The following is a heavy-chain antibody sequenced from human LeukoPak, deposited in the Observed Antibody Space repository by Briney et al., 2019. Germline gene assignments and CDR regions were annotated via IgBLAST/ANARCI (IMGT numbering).Heavy chain of an antibody. CDR3: ARDRYSSGWYSYYYYGMDV. D-gene: IGHD6-19*01. J-gene: IGHJ6*02. CDR1: GFTFSSYA. V-gene: IGHV3-30-3*01. CDR2: ISYDGSNK. Sequence: GGSLRLSCAASGFTFSSYAMHWVRQAPGKGPEWVAVISYDGSNKYYADSVKGRFTISRDNSKNTLYLQMNSLRAEDTAVYYCARDRYSSGWYSYYYYGMDVWGQGTTVTVSS.